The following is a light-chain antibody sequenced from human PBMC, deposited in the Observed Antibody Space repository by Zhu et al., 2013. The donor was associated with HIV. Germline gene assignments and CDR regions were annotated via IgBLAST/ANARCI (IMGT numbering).Light chain of an antibody. CDR2: GAS. CDR1: QSVSSSY. J-gene: IGKJ4*01. Sequence: DIVLTQSPGTLSLSPGERATLSCRASQSVSSSYLAWYQQKPGQAPRLLIYGASTRATGIPARFSGSGSGTDFTLTISSLEPEDFALYYCQQRLYWPSFGGGTKVEIK. CDR3: QQRLYWPS. V-gene: IGKV3-20*01.